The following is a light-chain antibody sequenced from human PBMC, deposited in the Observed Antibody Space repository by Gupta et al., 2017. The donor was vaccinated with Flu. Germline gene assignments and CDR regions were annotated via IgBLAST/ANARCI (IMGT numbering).Light chain of an antibody. CDR3: CSYAGSNTLV. CDR2: DVT. J-gene: IGLJ2*01. CDR1: SGDVGAYNY. V-gene: IGLV2-11*01. Sequence: QSALTQPRSVSGSPGPSVTISCTGTSGDVGAYNYVSWYQQYPGKPPKLMLYDVTQRPSGVPARFSGSKSGDTASLTISGLEAEEEADYYCCSYAGSNTLVFGGGTKLTVL.